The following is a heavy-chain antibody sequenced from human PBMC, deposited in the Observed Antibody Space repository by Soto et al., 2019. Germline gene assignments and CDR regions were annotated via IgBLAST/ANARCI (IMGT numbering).Heavy chain of an antibody. J-gene: IGHJ4*02. CDR2: ISSSRSTI. CDR3: ARGPHFYYDSSGYPYYFDY. CDR1: GFTFSSYR. D-gene: IGHD3-22*01. V-gene: IGHV3-48*02. Sequence: VQLVESGGGLVKPGGSLRLSCAASGFTFSSYRMTWVRQAPGKGLEWVSYISSSRSTIYYADSVKGRFTISRDNAKHSLYLHLNRLRDEDTSVYYCARGPHFYYDSSGYPYYFDYWGQGTLVTVAS.